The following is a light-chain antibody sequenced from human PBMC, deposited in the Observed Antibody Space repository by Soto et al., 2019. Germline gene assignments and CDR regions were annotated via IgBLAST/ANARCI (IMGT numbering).Light chain of an antibody. CDR1: QSVSSY. J-gene: IGKJ4*01. V-gene: IGKV3-11*01. Sequence: EIVLTQSPATLSLSPGERATLSCGASQSVSSYLAWYQQKPGQAPRLLIYDASNRATGIPARFSGSGSGTDFTLTISSLEPEDFAVYYCQQRSNWLFTFGGGTKVDIK. CDR3: QQRSNWLFT. CDR2: DAS.